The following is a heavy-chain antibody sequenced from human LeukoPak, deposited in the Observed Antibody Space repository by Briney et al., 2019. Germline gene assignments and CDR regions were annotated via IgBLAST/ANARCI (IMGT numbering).Heavy chain of an antibody. J-gene: IGHJ3*02. Sequence: GGSLRLSCADSGHTFSTYAMSWVRQAPGKGLEWVSAISRSGSTTFSADSVKGRFTISRENSKNTLYLQMSSLRVDDTALYYCARESPLFRALDIWGQGTLVTVSS. CDR3: ARESPLFRALDI. V-gene: IGHV3-23*01. CDR1: GHTFSTYA. CDR2: ISRSGSTT. D-gene: IGHD3-3*01.